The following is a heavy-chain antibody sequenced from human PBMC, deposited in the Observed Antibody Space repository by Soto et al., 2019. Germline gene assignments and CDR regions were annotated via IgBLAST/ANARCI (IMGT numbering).Heavy chain of an antibody. CDR3: ARLTRRASGPNRYYYSVRDV. J-gene: IGHJ6*04. Sequence: SVKVSCKASGGTFSSYAISWVRQAPGQGLEWMGGIIPIFGTANYAQKFQGRVTITADESTSTAYMELSSLRSEDTAVYYCARLTRRASGPNRYYYSVRDVGGKGTTVPVSS. CDR1: GGTFSSYA. V-gene: IGHV1-69*13. D-gene: IGHD6-25*01. CDR2: IIPIFGTA.